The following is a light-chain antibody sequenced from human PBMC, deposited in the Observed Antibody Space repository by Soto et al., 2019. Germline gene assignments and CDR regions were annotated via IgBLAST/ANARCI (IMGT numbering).Light chain of an antibody. CDR1: QSVSSTY. CDR2: GAS. J-gene: IGKJ4*01. V-gene: IGKV3-20*01. Sequence: EIVLTQSPGTLSLSPGERATLSCRASQSVSSTYLAWYQQKPGQAPRLLIYGASSRATGIPDRFSGSGSGTDFTLTISRLEPEDFAVYYCQQYGISFQTFGGGTKVEIK. CDR3: QQYGISFQT.